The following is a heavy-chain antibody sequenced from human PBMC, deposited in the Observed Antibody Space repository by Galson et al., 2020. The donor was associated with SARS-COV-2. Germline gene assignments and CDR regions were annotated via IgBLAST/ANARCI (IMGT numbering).Heavy chain of an antibody. D-gene: IGHD6-13*01. J-gene: IGHJ5*02. CDR1: GGSISSGGYY. Sequence: SETLSLTCTVSGGSISSGGYYWSWIRQHPGKGLEWTGYIYYSGSTYYNPSLKSRVTISVDTSKNQFSLKLSSVTAADTAVYYCARDHSSSWYRWFDPWGQGTLVTVSS. CDR2: IYYSGST. V-gene: IGHV4-31*03. CDR3: ARDHSSSWYRWFDP.